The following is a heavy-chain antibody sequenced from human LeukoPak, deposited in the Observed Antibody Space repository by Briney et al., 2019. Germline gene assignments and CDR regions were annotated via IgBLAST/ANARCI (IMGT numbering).Heavy chain of an antibody. CDR1: GGSISSSSYS. D-gene: IGHD3-22*01. CDR2: IYYSGNT. V-gene: IGHV4-39*01. CDR3: ARIAVAITRYFDY. Sequence: SETLSLTCTVSGGSISSSSYSWGWIRQPPGKGLEWIGSIYYSGNTFYNPSLKSRVTISVDTSKNQFSLKPRSVTAADTAVYYCARIAVAITRYFDYWGQGTLVTVSS. J-gene: IGHJ4*02.